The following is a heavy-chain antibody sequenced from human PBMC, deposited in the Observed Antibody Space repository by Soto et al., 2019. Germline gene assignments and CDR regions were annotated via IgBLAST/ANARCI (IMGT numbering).Heavy chain of an antibody. V-gene: IGHV4-39*01. Sequence: SETLSLTCTVSGGSISSSSYYWGWIRQPPGKGLEWIGSIYYSGSTYYNPSLKSRVTISVDTSKNQFSLKLSSVTAADTAVYYCARGAGTRLYYFDYWGQGTLVTVSS. D-gene: IGHD1-1*01. CDR1: GGSISSSSYY. CDR2: IYYSGST. J-gene: IGHJ4*02. CDR3: ARGAGTRLYYFDY.